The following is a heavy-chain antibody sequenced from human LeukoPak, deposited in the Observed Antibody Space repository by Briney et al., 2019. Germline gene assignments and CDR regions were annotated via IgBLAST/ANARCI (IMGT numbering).Heavy chain of an antibody. CDR2: INPDGGGT. V-gene: IGHV1-46*01. CDR3: ARETDIAAAANYFDY. D-gene: IGHD6-13*01. Sequence: AASVKVSCKASGYIFTSYYMHWVRQAPGHGLEWMGIINPDGGGTTYAQKFQGRVTMTRDTSTTTVYMGLSSLRSEDTAVYYCARETDIAAAANYFDYWGQGTLVTVSS. CDR1: GYIFTSYY. J-gene: IGHJ4*02.